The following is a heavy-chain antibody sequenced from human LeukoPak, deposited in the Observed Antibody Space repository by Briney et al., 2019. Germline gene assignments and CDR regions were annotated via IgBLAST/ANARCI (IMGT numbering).Heavy chain of an antibody. V-gene: IGHV1-69*13. D-gene: IGHD3-10*01. CDR1: GGTFSSYA. CDR3: ATEAGSSGYYGMDV. J-gene: IGHJ6*02. Sequence: GASVNVSCKASGGTFSSYAISWVRQAPGQGLEWMGGIIPIFGTANYAQKFQGRVTITADESTSTAYMERRRLRSEDTAVYYCATEAGSSGYYGMDVWGQGTTVTVSS. CDR2: IIPIFGTA.